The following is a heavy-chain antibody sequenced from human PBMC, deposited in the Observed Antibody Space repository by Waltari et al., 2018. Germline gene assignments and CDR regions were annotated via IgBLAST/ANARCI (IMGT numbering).Heavy chain of an antibody. CDR2: FDPEDGEK. D-gene: IGHD6-13*01. Sequence: QVQLVQSGAEVKKPGASVKVSCKASGYTFTSYYMHWGRQAPGQGLEWMGGFDPEDGEKIYEQKFQGRVTMTEDTSTDTAYMELSSLRSEDTAVYYCATDRQLVPFDYWGQGTLVTVSS. V-gene: IGHV1-24*01. CDR1: GYTFTSYY. J-gene: IGHJ4*02. CDR3: ATDRQLVPFDY.